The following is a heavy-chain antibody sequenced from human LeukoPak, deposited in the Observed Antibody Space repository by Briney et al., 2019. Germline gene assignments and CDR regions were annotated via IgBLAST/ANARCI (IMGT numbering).Heavy chain of an antibody. V-gene: IGHV3-30*03. CDR3: ARKEDFDY. J-gene: IGHJ4*02. D-gene: IGHD2-15*01. Sequence: DSVKGRFTISRDNSKNTLYLQMNSLRAEDTAVYYCARKEDFDYWGQGTLVTVSS.